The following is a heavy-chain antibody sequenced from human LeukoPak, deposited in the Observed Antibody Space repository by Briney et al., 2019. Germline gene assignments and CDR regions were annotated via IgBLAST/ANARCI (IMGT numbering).Heavy chain of an antibody. CDR3: ARNDILTGYCFDY. CDR1: GGSISSGSYF. J-gene: IGHJ4*02. Sequence: SETLSLTWTVAGGSISSGSYFWSWLRQPAGKGLEWIGRIYTSGSTNYNPSLKSRVTISVDTSKNQFSLKLSSVTAADTAVYYCARNDILTGYCFDYWGQGTLVTVSS. V-gene: IGHV4-61*02. CDR2: IYTSGST. D-gene: IGHD3-9*01.